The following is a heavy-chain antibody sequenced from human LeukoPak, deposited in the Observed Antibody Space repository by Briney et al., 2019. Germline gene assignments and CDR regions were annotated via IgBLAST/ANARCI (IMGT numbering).Heavy chain of an antibody. CDR1: GFTFSSYA. D-gene: IGHD4-23*01. J-gene: IGHJ4*02. CDR3: ARDARDGYGGNPFDY. Sequence: QSGGSLRLSCAASGFTFSSYAMYWVRQAPGKGLEWGSTIRGSGGTTYYADSVKGRFTISRDNSKNTLYLQMNSLRAEDTAVYYCARDARDGYGGNPFDYWGQGTLVTVSS. V-gene: IGHV3-23*01. CDR2: IRGSGGTT.